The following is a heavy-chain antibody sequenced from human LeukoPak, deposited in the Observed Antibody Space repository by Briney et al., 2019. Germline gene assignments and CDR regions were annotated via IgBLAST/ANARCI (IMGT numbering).Heavy chain of an antibody. CDR3: ARSPNPYYYGSGNHPFDY. D-gene: IGHD3-10*01. Sequence: ASVKVSCKASGYTFTSYYMHWVRQAPGQGLERMGIINPSGGSTSYAQKFQGRVTMTRDTSTSTVYMELSSLRSEDTAVYYCARSPNPYYYGSGNHPFDYWGQGTLVTVSS. V-gene: IGHV1-46*01. CDR2: INPSGGST. J-gene: IGHJ4*02. CDR1: GYTFTSYY.